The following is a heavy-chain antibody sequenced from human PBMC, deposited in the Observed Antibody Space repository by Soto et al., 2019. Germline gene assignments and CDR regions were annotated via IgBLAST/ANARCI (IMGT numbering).Heavy chain of an antibody. CDR2: ISGSGGST. V-gene: IGHV3-23*01. D-gene: IGHD6-13*01. J-gene: IGHJ4*02. CDR1: GFTFSSYA. CDR3: AYSIAAARSPVDY. Sequence: GGSLRLSCAASGFTFSSYAMSWVRQAPGKGLEWVSTISGSGGSTYYADSVKGRFTISRDNSKNTLYLQMNSLRAEDTAVYYCAYSIAAARSPVDYWGQGTLVTVSS.